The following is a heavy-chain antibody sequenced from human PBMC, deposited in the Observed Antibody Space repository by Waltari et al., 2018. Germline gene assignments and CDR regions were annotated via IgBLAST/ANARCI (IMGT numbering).Heavy chain of an antibody. V-gene: IGHV1-69*05. CDR2: IIPIFGTA. J-gene: IGHJ6*02. D-gene: IGHD3-3*01. Sequence: SGGTFSSYAISWVRQAPGQGLEWMGGIIPIFGTANYAQKFQGRVTITTDESTSTAYMELSSLRSEDTAVYYCARGVYYDFWSGYFSDGMDVWGQGTTVTVSS. CDR3: ARGVYYDFWSGYFSDGMDV. CDR1: GGTFSSYA.